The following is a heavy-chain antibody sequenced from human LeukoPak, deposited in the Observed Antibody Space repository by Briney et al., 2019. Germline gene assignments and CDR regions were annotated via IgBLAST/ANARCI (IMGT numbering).Heavy chain of an antibody. Sequence: SETLSLTCTVSGGSISSGDYYWSWIRQPPGKGLEWIGYIYYSGSTNYNPSLKSRVTISVDTSKNQFSLKLSSVTAADTAVYYCARGVDFWSGYLGSWGQGTLVTVSS. CDR1: GGSISSGDYY. J-gene: IGHJ4*02. D-gene: IGHD3-3*01. V-gene: IGHV4-61*08. CDR2: IYYSGST. CDR3: ARGVDFWSGYLGS.